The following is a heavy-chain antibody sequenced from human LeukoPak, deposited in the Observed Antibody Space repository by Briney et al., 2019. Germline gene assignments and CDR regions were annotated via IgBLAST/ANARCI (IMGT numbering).Heavy chain of an antibody. CDR2: ISAYNGNT. CDR1: GYTFTSYG. D-gene: IGHD3-3*01. J-gene: IGHJ6*02. Sequence: ASVKVSCKASGYTFTSYGISWVRQAPGQGLEWMGWISAYNGNTNYAQKLQGRVTMTTDTSTSTAYMELRSLGSDDTAVYYCARVDYDFWSGYQYGMDVWGQGTTVTVSS. CDR3: ARVDYDFWSGYQYGMDV. V-gene: IGHV1-18*01.